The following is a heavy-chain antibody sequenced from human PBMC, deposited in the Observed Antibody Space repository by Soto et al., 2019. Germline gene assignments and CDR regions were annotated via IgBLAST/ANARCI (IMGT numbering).Heavy chain of an antibody. Sequence: GASVKVSCKASGYTFTSYDINWVRQATGQGLEWMGWMNPNSGGTNYAQKFQGWVTMTRDTSISTAYRELSRLRSDDTAVYYCPRNLYDYVSSGQGFDYWGQGTLVTVSP. V-gene: IGHV1-2*04. CDR2: MNPNSGGT. D-gene: IGHD3-22*01. CDR1: GYTFTSYD. J-gene: IGHJ4*02. CDR3: PRNLYDYVSSGQGFDY.